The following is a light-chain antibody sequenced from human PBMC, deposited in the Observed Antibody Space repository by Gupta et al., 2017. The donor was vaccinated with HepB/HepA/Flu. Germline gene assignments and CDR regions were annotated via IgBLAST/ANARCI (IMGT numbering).Light chain of an antibody. CDR1: SSNIGSNY. Sequence: QSVLTQPPSASGTPGQRVTISCCGSSSNIGSNYVYWYQQLPGTAPKLLIYRNNQRPSGVPDRFSGSKSCTSASLAISGLRSEDEADYYCAAWDDSLSGRVFGGGTKLTVL. CDR3: AAWDDSLSGRV. V-gene: IGLV1-47*01. J-gene: IGLJ3*02. CDR2: RNN.